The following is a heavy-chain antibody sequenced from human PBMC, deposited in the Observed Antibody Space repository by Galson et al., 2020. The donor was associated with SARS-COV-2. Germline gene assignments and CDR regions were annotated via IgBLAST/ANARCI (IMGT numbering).Heavy chain of an antibody. J-gene: IGHJ6*03. D-gene: IGHD3-10*01. CDR2: IYPGDSDT. Sequence: GESLKISCKGSGYSFTSYWIGWVRQMPGKGLEWMGIIYPGDSDTRYSPSFQGQVTISADKSISTAYLQWSSLKASDTAMYYCARQNRLAYGSGSYPVYYYYMDVWGKGTTVTVSS. CDR3: ARQNRLAYGSGSYPVYYYYMDV. CDR1: GYSFTSYW. V-gene: IGHV5-51*01.